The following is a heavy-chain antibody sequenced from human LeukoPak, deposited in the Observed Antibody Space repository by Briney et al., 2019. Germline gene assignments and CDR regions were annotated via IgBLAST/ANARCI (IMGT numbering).Heavy chain of an antibody. V-gene: IGHV3-30*02. CDR2: IWYGGSNK. D-gene: IGHD2-2*01. CDR1: GFTFSSYG. J-gene: IGHJ4*02. Sequence: GGSLRLSCAASGFTFSSYGMHWVRQAPGKGLEWVAVIWYGGSNKYYADSVKGRFTISRDNSKNTLYLQMNSLRAEDTAVYYCAKDRGKYCSSTSCASVGIFDYWGQGTLVTVSS. CDR3: AKDRGKYCSSTSCASVGIFDY.